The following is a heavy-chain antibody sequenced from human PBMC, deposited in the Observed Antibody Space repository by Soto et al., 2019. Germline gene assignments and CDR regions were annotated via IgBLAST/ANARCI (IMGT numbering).Heavy chain of an antibody. CDR1: GGSISSSSYY. Sequence: SETLSLTCTVSGGSISSSSYYWGWIRQPPGKGLEWIGSIYYSGSTYYNPSLKSRVTISVDTSKNQFSLKLSSVTAADTAVYYCARLWDDYGDYGDAFDIWGQGTMVTVS. J-gene: IGHJ3*02. V-gene: IGHV4-39*01. CDR2: IYYSGST. CDR3: ARLWDDYGDYGDAFDI. D-gene: IGHD4-17*01.